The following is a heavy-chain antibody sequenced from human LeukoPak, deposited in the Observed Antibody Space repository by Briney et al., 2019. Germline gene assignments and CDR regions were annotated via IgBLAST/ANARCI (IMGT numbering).Heavy chain of an antibody. D-gene: IGHD2-21*02. Sequence: GASVKVSCKASGYTFTSYGISWVRQAPGQGLEWMGGISAYNGNTNYAQKLQGRVTIATDTSTSTAYMELRSLRSDDTAVHYCARGSGIVVVTAIYDWGQGTLVTVSS. V-gene: IGHV1-18*01. CDR1: GYTFTSYG. J-gene: IGHJ4*02. CDR3: ARGSGIVVVTAIYD. CDR2: ISAYNGNT.